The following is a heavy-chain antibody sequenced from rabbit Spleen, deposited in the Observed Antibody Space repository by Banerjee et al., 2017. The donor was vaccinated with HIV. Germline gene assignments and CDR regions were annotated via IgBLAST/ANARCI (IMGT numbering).Heavy chain of an antibody. CDR2: IVPIFGVT. Sequence: QEQLVESGGGLVKPGASLTLTCTASGFSFNDKDVMCWVRQAPGKGLEWIGYIVPIFGVTYFANWVNGRFTISSHNAQNTLYLQLDSLTAADTATYFCARDTGSSFSSYGMDLWGPGTLVTVS. D-gene: IGHD8-1*01. J-gene: IGHJ6*01. CDR3: ARDTGSSFSSYGMDL. CDR1: GFSFNDKDV. V-gene: IGHV1S45*01.